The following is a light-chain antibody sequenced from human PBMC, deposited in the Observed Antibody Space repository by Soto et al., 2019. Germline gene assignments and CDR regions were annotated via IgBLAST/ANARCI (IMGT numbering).Light chain of an antibody. J-gene: IGLJ2*01. V-gene: IGLV2-14*01. CDR2: EVR. Sequence: QSALTQPASVSGSPGQSITISCTGTSSDVGGYNYVSWYQQYPGKAPKLIIYEVRNRPSGVSSRFSGSRSDNTAYLTISGLRPEDEADYYCSSFAPSDTRVFGGGTQLTVL. CDR1: SSDVGGYNY. CDR3: SSFAPSDTRV.